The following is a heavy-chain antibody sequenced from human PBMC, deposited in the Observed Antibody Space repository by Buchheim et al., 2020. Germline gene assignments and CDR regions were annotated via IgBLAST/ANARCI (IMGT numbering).Heavy chain of an antibody. CDR3: ARVSSGSYLSGMDV. V-gene: IGHV3-48*04. CDR1: GFTFSSYW. Sequence: EVQLVESGGGLVQPGGSLRLSCAASGFTFSSYWMSWVRQAPGKGLEWASYISGSGSDINYADSVKGRFTVSRDNAKNSLFLQMNSLRAEDTAVYYCARVSSGSYLSGMDVWGQGTT. D-gene: IGHD1-26*01. J-gene: IGHJ6*02. CDR2: ISGSGSDI.